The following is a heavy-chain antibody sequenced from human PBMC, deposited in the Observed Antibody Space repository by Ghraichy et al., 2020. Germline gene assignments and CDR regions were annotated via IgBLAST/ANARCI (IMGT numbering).Heavy chain of an antibody. CDR1: GGSISSGGYS. Sequence: SETLSLTCAVSGGSISSGGYSWSWIRQPPGKGLEWIGYIYHSGSTYYNPSLKSRVTISVDRSKNQFSLKLSSVTAADTAVYYCARVGYCSGGSCYRSIYFDYWGQGTLVTVSS. CDR2: IYHSGST. J-gene: IGHJ4*02. V-gene: IGHV4-30-2*01. CDR3: ARVGYCSGGSCYRSIYFDY. D-gene: IGHD2-15*01.